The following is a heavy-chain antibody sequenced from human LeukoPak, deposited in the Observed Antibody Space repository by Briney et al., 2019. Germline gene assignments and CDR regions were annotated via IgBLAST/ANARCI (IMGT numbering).Heavy chain of an antibody. CDR3: ARSYGGNSGYYYYMDV. J-gene: IGHJ6*03. Sequence: SETLSLTCAVYGGSFSGYYWSWIRQPPGKGLEWIGEINHSGSTNYNPSLKSRVTISVDRSKNQFSLKLSSVTAADTAVYYCARSYGGNSGYYYYMDVWGKGTTVTVSS. D-gene: IGHD4-23*01. CDR1: GGSFSGYY. V-gene: IGHV4-34*01. CDR2: INHSGST.